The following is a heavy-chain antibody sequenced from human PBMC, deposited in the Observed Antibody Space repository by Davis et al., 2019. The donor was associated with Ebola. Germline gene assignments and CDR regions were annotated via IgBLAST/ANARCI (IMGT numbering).Heavy chain of an antibody. D-gene: IGHD3-16*01. CDR2: INIDGSSI. CDR1: GFTFISYW. J-gene: IGHJ4*02. V-gene: IGHV3-74*01. CDR3: GRGALFGIPAGTIDS. Sequence: GESLKISCAASGFTFISYWMHWVRQAPGKGLMWVARINIDGSSIIYADSVEGRFTVSRDHAKNTLYLEMNSLRSEDTAVYYCGRGALFGIPAGTIDSWGQGTLVTVSS.